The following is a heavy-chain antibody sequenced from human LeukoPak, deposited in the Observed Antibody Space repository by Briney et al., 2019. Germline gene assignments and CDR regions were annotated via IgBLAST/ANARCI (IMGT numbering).Heavy chain of an antibody. J-gene: IGHJ4*02. D-gene: IGHD3-22*01. CDR2: IYYSGST. CDR1: GGSISSYY. Sequence: SETLSLTCTVSGGSISSYYWSWIRQPPGKGLEWIGYIYYSGSTNYNPSLKSRLTISVDTSKNLFSLKLGSVTAADTAVYHCARLNYYDSSGYYYDFDYWGQGTLVTVSS. CDR3: ARLNYYDSSGYYYDFDY. V-gene: IGHV4-59*01.